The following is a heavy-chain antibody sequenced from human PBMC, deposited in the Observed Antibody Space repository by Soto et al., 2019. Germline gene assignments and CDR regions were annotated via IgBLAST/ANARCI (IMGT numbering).Heavy chain of an antibody. CDR2: IYPGDSDT. J-gene: IGHJ6*02. CDR1: GYNFATYW. D-gene: IGHD5-12*01. V-gene: IGHV5-51*01. CDR3: ARRVAATNYYGLDV. Sequence: PGESLKMSCKASGYNFATYWIAWVRQMPGKGLEWMGIIYPGDSDTRYSPSFQGQVTISADKSISTAYLQWSSLKASDTAMYYCARRVAATNYYGLDVWGRGTTVTVSS.